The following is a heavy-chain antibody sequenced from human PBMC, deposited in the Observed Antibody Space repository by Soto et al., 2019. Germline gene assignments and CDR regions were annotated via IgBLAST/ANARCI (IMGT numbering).Heavy chain of an antibody. CDR1: GFTFSNYA. V-gene: IGHV3-23*01. CDR2: FGVGGNYI. D-gene: IGHD2-21*01. J-gene: IGHJ4*02. Sequence: GSLRLSCAASGFTFSNYAMNWVRQAPGKGLEWVSGFGVGGNYIYYADSVMGRFTISRDNSKNTLYLQMNSLRAEATAVCYCAKVVMSAPQAWHFFDRWCEGT. CDR3: AKVVMSAPQAWHFFDR.